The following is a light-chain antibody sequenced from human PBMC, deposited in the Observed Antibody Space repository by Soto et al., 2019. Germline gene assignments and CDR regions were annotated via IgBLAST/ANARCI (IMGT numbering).Light chain of an antibody. J-gene: IGLJ1*01. CDR2: NNN. CDR3: SSWDGSLSGYV. V-gene: IGLV1-47*02. Sequence: QSVLTRPPSASGTPGQGGTISCSGSSSNIGSNYVCWYQQLPGTAPKLLIYNNNQRPSGVPDRFSASKSGTSASLAIRGLRSDDEADYYCSSWDGSLSGYVFGAGTKVTVL. CDR1: SSNIGSNY.